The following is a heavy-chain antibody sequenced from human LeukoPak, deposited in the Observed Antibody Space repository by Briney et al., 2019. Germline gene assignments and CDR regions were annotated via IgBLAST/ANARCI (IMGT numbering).Heavy chain of an antibody. CDR3: ARDQSIYGYEIFDY. V-gene: IGHV3-11*05. CDR2: ISSSSGYA. J-gene: IGHJ4*02. D-gene: IGHD5-12*01. CDR1: GFTFSDHY. Sequence: PGGSLRLSCAASGFTFSDHYMAWIRQAPGKGLEWVSFISSSSGYANCADSVKGRFTISRDNAKNSLYLQMNSLRAEDTAVYYCARDQSIYGYEIFDYWGQGILVTVSS.